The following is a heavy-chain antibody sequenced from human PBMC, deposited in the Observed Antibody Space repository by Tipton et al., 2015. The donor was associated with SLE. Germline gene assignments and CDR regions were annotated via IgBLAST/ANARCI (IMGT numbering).Heavy chain of an antibody. CDR3: AREGSWPKVYFDY. V-gene: IGHV4-59*01. Sequence: TLSLTCTVSGGSIGSYYWSWIRQPPGKGLEWIGYIYYSGSTNYNPSLKSRVTISVDTSKNQFSLKLSSVTAADTAVYYCAREGSWPKVYFDYWGQGTLVTVSS. D-gene: IGHD6-13*01. J-gene: IGHJ4*02. CDR1: GGSIGSYY. CDR2: IYYSGST.